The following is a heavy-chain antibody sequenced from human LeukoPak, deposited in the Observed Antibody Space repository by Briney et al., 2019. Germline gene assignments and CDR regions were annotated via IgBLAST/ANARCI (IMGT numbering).Heavy chain of an antibody. CDR1: GGSISSYY. D-gene: IGHD3-9*01. V-gene: IGHV4-4*07. CDR2: IYTSGST. Sequence: SETLSLTCTVSGGSISSYYWSWIRQPAGKGLEWIGRIYTSGSTNYNPSLKSRVTMSVDTSKSQFSLKLSSVTAADTAVYYRARGQYDILTGYSSNWFDPWGQGTLVTVSS. J-gene: IGHJ5*02. CDR3: ARGQYDILTGYSSNWFDP.